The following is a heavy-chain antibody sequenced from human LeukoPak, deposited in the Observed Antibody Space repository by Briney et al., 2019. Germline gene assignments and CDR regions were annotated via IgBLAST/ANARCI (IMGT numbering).Heavy chain of an antibody. Sequence: GGSLRLSCAASGFTFSSYGMHWVRQAPGKGLEWVAVIWYDGSNKYYGDSVKGRFTISRDNSKNTLYLQMNSLRAEDTAVYYCSSDKDNSSWYLGYWGQGTLVTFSS. CDR1: GFTFSSYG. CDR2: IWYDGSNK. CDR3: SSDKDNSSWYLGY. D-gene: IGHD6-13*01. V-gene: IGHV3-33*01. J-gene: IGHJ4*02.